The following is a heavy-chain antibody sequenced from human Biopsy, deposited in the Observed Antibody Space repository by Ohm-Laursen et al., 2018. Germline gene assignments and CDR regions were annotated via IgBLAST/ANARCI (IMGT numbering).Heavy chain of an antibody. CDR3: ARDGAAGYGLDV. CDR2: IWYDGSRQ. CDR1: GFTFSSYG. D-gene: IGHD6-25*01. V-gene: IGHV3-33*01. Sequence: RSLRLSCSAPGFTFSSYGMHWVRQAPGKGLEWVAVIWYDGSRQYYADSVKGRFTISRDNSRNTLYLQMNSLRAEDTAVYYCARDGAAGYGLDVWGQGTTVTVSS. J-gene: IGHJ6*02.